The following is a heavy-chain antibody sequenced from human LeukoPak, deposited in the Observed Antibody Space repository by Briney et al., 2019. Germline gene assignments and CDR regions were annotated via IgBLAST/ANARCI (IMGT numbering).Heavy chain of an antibody. Sequence: GGSLRLSCAASGFTFSSYEMNWVRQAPGKGLEWVSYISSSGSTIYYADSVKGRFTISRDNAKNSLYLQMNSLRAEDTAVYYCARGVVPAAYVDFGFDYWGQGTLVTVSS. V-gene: IGHV3-48*03. CDR1: GFTFSSYE. CDR3: ARGVVPAAYVDFGFDY. D-gene: IGHD2-2*01. CDR2: ISSSGSTI. J-gene: IGHJ4*02.